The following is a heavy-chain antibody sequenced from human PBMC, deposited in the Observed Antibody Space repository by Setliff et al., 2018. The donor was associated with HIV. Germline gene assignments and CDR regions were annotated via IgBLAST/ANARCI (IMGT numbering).Heavy chain of an antibody. Sequence: SETLSLTCVVSGGSIRSSNWWSWVRQPPGKGLEWIGEIHHSGSINYNLSLKSRVTISVDKSKNQFSLNLISVTAADTAMYYCARDLQSGSYSPGAFDIWGQGTMVTVSS. CDR1: GGSIRSSNW. CDR2: IHHSGSI. CDR3: ARDLQSGSYSPGAFDI. V-gene: IGHV4-4*02. J-gene: IGHJ3*02. D-gene: IGHD1-26*01.